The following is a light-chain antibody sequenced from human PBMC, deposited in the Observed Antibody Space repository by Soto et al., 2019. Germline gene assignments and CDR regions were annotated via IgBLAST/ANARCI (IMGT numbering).Light chain of an antibody. V-gene: IGLV1-51*01. Sequence: QSVLTQSPSVSAAPGQKVTISCSGSSSNIGNNYVSWYQQLPGTAPKLLIYDNNKRPSVIPDRFSGSKSGTSGTLDITGLQTGDEADYYCATWDASLPGEVFGGGTKLTVL. CDR2: DNN. J-gene: IGLJ2*01. CDR1: SSNIGNNY. CDR3: ATWDASLPGEV.